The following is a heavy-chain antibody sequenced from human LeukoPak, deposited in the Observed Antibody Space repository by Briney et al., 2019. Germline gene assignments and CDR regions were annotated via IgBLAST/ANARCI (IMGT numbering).Heavy chain of an antibody. J-gene: IGHJ5*02. CDR3: ARDHGDYIPNWFDP. V-gene: IGHV4-39*07. Sequence: SETLSLTCTVSGGSISSSSYYWGWIRQPPGTGLEWIGSIFYSGSTFYNPSLKSRVTISVDTSKNQFSLKLSSVTAADTAVYYCARDHGDYIPNWFDPWGQGTLVTVSS. CDR1: GGSISSSSYY. CDR2: IFYSGST. D-gene: IGHD4-17*01.